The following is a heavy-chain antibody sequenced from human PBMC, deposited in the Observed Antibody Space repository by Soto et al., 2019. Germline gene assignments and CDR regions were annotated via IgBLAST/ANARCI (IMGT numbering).Heavy chain of an antibody. CDR3: ARMGDYYDNAGDAFDL. Sequence: QVTLKESGPVLVKPTETLTLTCTVSGFSLSNARMGVSWIRQPPGKALAWLAHIFANDEDSYNTSLRSRLTISRDTSKNQVVLTMTNMDPVDTATYYCARMGDYYDNAGDAFDLWGQGTRVTVSS. CDR1: GFSLSNARMG. J-gene: IGHJ3*01. CDR2: IFANDED. D-gene: IGHD3-22*01. V-gene: IGHV2-26*01.